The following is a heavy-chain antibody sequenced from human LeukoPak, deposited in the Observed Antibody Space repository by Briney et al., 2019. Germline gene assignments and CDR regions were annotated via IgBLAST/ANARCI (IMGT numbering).Heavy chain of an antibody. V-gene: IGHV1-8*01. Sequence: GASVKVSCKASGHTFTSYDINWVRQATGQGLEWMGWMNPNSGNTGYAQKFQGRVTMARNTSISTAYMELSSLRSEDTAVYYCAVSTFIEYSSSWYYYYYMDVWGKGTTVTVSS. CDR1: GHTFTSYD. J-gene: IGHJ6*03. CDR2: MNPNSGNT. D-gene: IGHD6-6*01. CDR3: AVSTFIEYSSSWYYYYYMDV.